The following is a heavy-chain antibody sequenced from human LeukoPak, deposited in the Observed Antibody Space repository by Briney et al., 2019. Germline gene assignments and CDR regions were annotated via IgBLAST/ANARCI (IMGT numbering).Heavy chain of an antibody. V-gene: IGHV5-10-1*01. D-gene: IGHD3-22*01. CDR3: ARLKRYYYDSSGYGI. J-gene: IGHJ3*02. Sequence: GESLKISCKGSGYSFTSYWISWVRQMPGKGLEWMGRIDPSDAYTNYSPSFQGHVTISSDKSIKTAYLQWSSLKASDTAMYYCARLKRYYYDSSGYGIWGQGTMVTVSS. CDR2: IDPSDAYT. CDR1: GYSFTSYW.